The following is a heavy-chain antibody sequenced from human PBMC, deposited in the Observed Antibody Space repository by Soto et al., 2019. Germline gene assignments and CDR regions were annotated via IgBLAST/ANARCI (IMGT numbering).Heavy chain of an antibody. CDR1: GYTFPSYG. J-gene: IGHJ4*02. CDR3: GRGDYGDY. V-gene: IGHV1-18*01. CDR2: IDVDRGTT. Sequence: QVQLIQSGAEVKKPGASVKVACKPSGYTFPSYGITWVRKAPGQGLEWVGWIDVDRGTTNYAQKFHGRVTMTADTPTTTVYMELRSLRSDDTAVYYCGRGDYGDYWGQGTLVIVSS.